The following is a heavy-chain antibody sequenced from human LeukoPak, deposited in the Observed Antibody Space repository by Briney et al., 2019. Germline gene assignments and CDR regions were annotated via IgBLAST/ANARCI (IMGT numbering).Heavy chain of an antibody. J-gene: IGHJ5*02. Sequence: PGGSLRLSCAASGFTFDDYAMHWVRHAPGKGLEWVSGISWNSGSIGYADSVKGRFTISRDNAKTSLYLQMNSLRAKDTALYYCAKDISVNWFDPWGQGTLVTVSS. CDR3: AKDISVNWFDP. V-gene: IGHV3-9*01. CDR2: ISWNSGSI. CDR1: GFTFDDYA. D-gene: IGHD2/OR15-2a*01.